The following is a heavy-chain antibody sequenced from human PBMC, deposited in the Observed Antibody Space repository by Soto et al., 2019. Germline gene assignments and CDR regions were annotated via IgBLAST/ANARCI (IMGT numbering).Heavy chain of an antibody. V-gene: IGHV4-59*13. J-gene: IGHJ4*02. CDR2: VYHTGST. CDR1: GGSISDYY. Sequence: SETLSLTCSISGGSISDYYWSWVRQSPGKGLEWIGYVYHTGSTNYNPSLKTRVTISVDTSRNQFSLLLYSVTAADTAVYYCAKDYHSTGWDGAFDYWGQGPLVTVSS. D-gene: IGHD2-8*02. CDR3: AKDYHSTGWDGAFDY.